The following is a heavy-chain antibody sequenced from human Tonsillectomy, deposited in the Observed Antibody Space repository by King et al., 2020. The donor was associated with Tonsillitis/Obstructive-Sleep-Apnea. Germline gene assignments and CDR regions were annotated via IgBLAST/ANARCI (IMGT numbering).Heavy chain of an antibody. CDR1: GGTFSSYA. D-gene: IGHD5-12*01. CDR3: TAQVVVATIWGGDY. J-gene: IGHJ4*02. V-gene: IGHV1-69*01. CDR2: IIPIFGTA. Sequence: LQLVQSGAEVKKPGSSVKVSCKASGGTFSSYAISWVRQAPGQGLEWMGGIIPIFGTANYAQKFQGRVTITADESTSTAYMELSSLRSEDTAVYYCTAQVVVATIWGGDYWGQGTLVTVSS.